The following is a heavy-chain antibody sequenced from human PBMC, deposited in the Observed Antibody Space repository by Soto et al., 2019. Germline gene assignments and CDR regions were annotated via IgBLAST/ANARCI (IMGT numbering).Heavy chain of an antibody. J-gene: IGHJ6*02. V-gene: IGHV1-69*13. CDR2: IIPIFGTA. Sequence: SVKVSCKASGGTFSSYAISWVRQAPGQGLEWMGGIIPIFGTANYAQKFQGRVTITADESTSTVYMELSSLRSEDTAVYYCARIRSSGYLDYYYYGMDVWGQGTTVTVSS. CDR3: ARIRSSGYLDYYYYGMDV. CDR1: GGTFSSYA. D-gene: IGHD3-22*01.